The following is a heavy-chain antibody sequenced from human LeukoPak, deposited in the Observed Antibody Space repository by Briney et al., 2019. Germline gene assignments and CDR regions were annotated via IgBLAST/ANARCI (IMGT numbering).Heavy chain of an antibody. CDR2: ISAYNGNT. V-gene: IGHV1-18*01. CDR1: GYTFTSYG. CDR3: ARDYYDILTGYYRLDY. D-gene: IGHD3-9*01. Sequence: GASVKVSCKASGYTFTSYGISWVRQAPGQGLEWMGWISAYNGNTNYAQKLQGRVTMTTDTSTSTAYMELRSLRSDDTAVYYCARDYYDILTGYYRLDYWGQGTLVTVSP. J-gene: IGHJ4*02.